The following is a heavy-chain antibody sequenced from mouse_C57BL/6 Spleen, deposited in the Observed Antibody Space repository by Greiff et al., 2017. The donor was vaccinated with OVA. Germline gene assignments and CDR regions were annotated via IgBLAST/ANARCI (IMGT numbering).Heavy chain of an antibody. CDR3: ARGDYVSRDAMGY. V-gene: IGHV1-7*01. Sequence: QVQLQQSGAELAKPGASVKLSCKASGYTFTSYWMHWVKQRPGQGLEWIGYINPSSGYTKYNQKFKDKATLTADKSSSTAYMQLSSLTYEDSAVYSCARGDYVSRDAMGYWGQGTSVTVSS. CDR2: INPSSGYT. J-gene: IGHJ4*01. CDR1: GYTFTSYW. D-gene: IGHD1-1*01.